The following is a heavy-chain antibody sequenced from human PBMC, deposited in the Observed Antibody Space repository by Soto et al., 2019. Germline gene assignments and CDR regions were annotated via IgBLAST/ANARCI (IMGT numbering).Heavy chain of an antibody. Sequence: SETLSLTCTFSGGSISSGGYYWSWIRQHPGKGLEWIGYIYYSGSTYYNPSLKSRVTISVDTSKNQFSLKLSSVTAADTAVYYCASFDNYYDSSGYYYVGDAFDIWGQGTMVTVSS. CDR3: ASFDNYYDSSGYYYVGDAFDI. CDR2: IYYSGST. J-gene: IGHJ3*02. V-gene: IGHV4-31*03. D-gene: IGHD3-22*01. CDR1: GGSISSGGYY.